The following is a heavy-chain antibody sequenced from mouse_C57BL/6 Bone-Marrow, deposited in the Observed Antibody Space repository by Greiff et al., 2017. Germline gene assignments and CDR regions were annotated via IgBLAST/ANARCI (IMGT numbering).Heavy chain of an antibody. J-gene: IGHJ4*01. Sequence: EVKVVESGGGLVQPGESLKLSCESNEYEFPSHDMSWVRKTPEKRLELVAAINSDGGSTYYPDTMERRFIISRDNTKKTLYLQMSSLRSEDTALYYCARLGAQAFYYAMDYWGQGTSVTVSS. D-gene: IGHD3-2*02. CDR3: ARLGAQAFYYAMDY. V-gene: IGHV5-2*01. CDR1: EYEFPSHD. CDR2: INSDGGST.